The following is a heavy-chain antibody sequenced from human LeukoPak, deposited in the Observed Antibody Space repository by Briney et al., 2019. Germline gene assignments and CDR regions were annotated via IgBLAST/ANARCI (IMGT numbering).Heavy chain of an antibody. D-gene: IGHD4-23*01. J-gene: IGHJ5*02. V-gene: IGHV4-59*08. Sequence: SETLSLTCTVSGVSIRNYYWSWIRQPPGKGLEWIGYIYYSGSTNYNPSLRSRVTISVDTSKNQFSLKLSSVTVADTAVYYCARHHTGVTSWFDPWGQGTLVTVSS. CDR2: IYYSGST. CDR3: ARHHTGVTSWFDP. CDR1: GVSIRNYY.